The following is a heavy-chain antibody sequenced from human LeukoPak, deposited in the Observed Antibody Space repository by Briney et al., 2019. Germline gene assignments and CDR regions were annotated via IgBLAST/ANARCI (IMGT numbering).Heavy chain of an antibody. CDR2: IFDSVNT. J-gene: IGHJ4*02. Sequence: PSETLSLTCTVSGASITSGSYIWVWVRQPPGKGLQWIASIFDSVNTYYEPSLESRLTISVDKSKNQFSLILSSVTAADTAMYYCARHVRFADYLDSWGQGTLVTVSS. CDR3: ARHVRFADYLDS. D-gene: IGHD3-16*01. CDR1: GASITSGSYI. V-gene: IGHV4-39*01.